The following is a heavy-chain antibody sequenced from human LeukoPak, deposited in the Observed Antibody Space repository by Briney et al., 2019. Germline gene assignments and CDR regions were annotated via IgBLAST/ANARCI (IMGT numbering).Heavy chain of an antibody. CDR2: INHSGST. D-gene: IGHD3-22*01. CDR3: ARYYYDSSGYPTDAFDI. CDR1: GGSFSGYY. V-gene: IGHV4-34*01. Sequence: SETLSLTCAVYGGSFSGYYWSWIRQPPGKGLEWIGEINHSGSTNYNPSLKSRVTISVDTSKNQFSLKLSSVTAADTAVYYCARYYYDSSGYPTDAFDIWGQGTMVTVSS. J-gene: IGHJ3*02.